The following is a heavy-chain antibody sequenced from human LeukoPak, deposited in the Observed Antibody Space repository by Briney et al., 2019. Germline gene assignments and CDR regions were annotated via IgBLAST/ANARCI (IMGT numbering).Heavy chain of an antibody. Sequence: GGSLRLSCAASGFTFSSYAMSWVRQAPGKGLEWVSAISGSGGSTYYADSVKGRFTISRDNSKNTLYLRMNSLRAEDTAVYYCAKDRYSSSWYNWFDPWGQGTLVTVSS. CDR3: AKDRYSSSWYNWFDP. J-gene: IGHJ5*02. CDR1: GFTFSSYA. V-gene: IGHV3-23*01. D-gene: IGHD6-13*01. CDR2: ISGSGGST.